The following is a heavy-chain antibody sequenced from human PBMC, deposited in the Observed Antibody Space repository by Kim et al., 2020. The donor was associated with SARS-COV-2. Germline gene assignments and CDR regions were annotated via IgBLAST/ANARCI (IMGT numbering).Heavy chain of an antibody. CDR3: ARRWLQSYYFDY. D-gene: IGHD5-12*01. V-gene: IGHV1-69*04. CDR2: IIPILGIA. J-gene: IGHJ4*02. CDR1: GGTFSSYA. Sequence: SVKVSCKASGGTFSSYAISWVRQAPGQGLEWMGRIIPILGIANYTQKFQGRVTITADKSTSTAYMELSSLRSEDTAVYYCARRWLQSYYFDYWGQGTLV.